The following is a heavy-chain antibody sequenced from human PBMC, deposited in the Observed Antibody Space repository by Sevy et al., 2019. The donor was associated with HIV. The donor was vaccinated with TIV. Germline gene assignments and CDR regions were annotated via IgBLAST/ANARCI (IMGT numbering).Heavy chain of an antibody. CDR2: ITGNGQKN. D-gene: IGHD2-2*01. CDR3: VRDMPPTLSMGHNCLDP. J-gene: IGHJ5*02. CDR1: GFVFDNLA. V-gene: IGHV3-20*01. Sequence: GGSLRLSCVGSGFVFDNLAVHWVRRSPGKGLEWVSGITGNGQKNFYEGSVKGGFSISRENARKSLYLQMNNRNFDETASYDCVRDMPPTLSMGHNCLDPWGQGTRVTV.